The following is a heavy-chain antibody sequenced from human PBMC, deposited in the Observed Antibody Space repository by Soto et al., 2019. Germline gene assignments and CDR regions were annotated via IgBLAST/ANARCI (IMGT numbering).Heavy chain of an antibody. CDR2: ISYDGSNK. Sequence: VQLVESGGGVVQPGRSLRLSCAASGFTFSSYAMHWVRQAPGKGLEWVAVISYDGSNKYYADSVKGRFTISRDNSKNTLYLQMNSLRAEDTAVYYCARDGAEYSSGWPAGGDYWGQGTLVTVSS. D-gene: IGHD6-19*01. V-gene: IGHV3-30-3*01. CDR3: ARDGAEYSSGWPAGGDY. CDR1: GFTFSSYA. J-gene: IGHJ4*02.